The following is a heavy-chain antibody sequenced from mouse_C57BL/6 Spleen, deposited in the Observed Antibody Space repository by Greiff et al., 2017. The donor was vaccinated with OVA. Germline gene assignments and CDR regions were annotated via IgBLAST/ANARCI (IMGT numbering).Heavy chain of an antibody. CDR3: ARDNRYYGSSLYAMDY. CDR1: GYSITSGYY. D-gene: IGHD1-1*01. Sequence: VQLKESGPGLVKPSQSLSLTCSVTGYSITSGYYWNWIRQFPGNKLEWMGYISYDGSNNYNPSLKNRISITRDTSKNQFFLKLNSVTTEDTATYYCARDNRYYGSSLYAMDYWGQGTSVTVSS. CDR2: ISYDGSN. V-gene: IGHV3-6*01. J-gene: IGHJ4*01.